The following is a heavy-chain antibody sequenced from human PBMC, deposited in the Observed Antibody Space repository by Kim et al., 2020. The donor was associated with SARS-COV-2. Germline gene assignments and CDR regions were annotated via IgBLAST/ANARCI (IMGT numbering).Heavy chain of an antibody. J-gene: IGHJ6*02. Sequence: GGSLRLSCAASGFTFSSYGMHWVRQAPGKGLEWVAVISYDGSNKYYADSVKGRFTISRDNSKITLYLQMNSLRAEDTAVYYCARDAVDCSSTSCYSAWTYYYYGMDVWGQGTTVTVSS. D-gene: IGHD2-2*01. CDR2: ISYDGSNK. V-gene: IGHV3-33*05. CDR3: ARDAVDCSSTSCYSAWTYYYYGMDV. CDR1: GFTFSSYG.